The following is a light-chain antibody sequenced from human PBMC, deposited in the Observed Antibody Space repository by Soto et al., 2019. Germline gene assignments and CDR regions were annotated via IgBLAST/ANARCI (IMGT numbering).Light chain of an antibody. CDR3: SSYTSSSTPFV. CDR1: SSDVGGYNY. Sequence: QSALTQPASVSGSPGQSITISCTGTSSDVGGYNYVTWYQQHPGKAPKLMIYEVSNRPSGVSKRFSGSKSGNTASLTSSGLQAEDAADYYCSSYTSSSTPFVFGSGTKLTVL. V-gene: IGLV2-14*01. CDR2: EVS. J-gene: IGLJ1*01.